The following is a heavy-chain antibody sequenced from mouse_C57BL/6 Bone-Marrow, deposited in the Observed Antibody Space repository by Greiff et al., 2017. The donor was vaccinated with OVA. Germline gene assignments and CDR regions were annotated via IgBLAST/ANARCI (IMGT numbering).Heavy chain of an antibody. CDR1: GSSFTDYN. Sequence: VVKPGASVKISCKASGSSFTDYNMNWVKQSNGKSLEWIGVINPNYGTTSYNQKFKGKATLTVDQSSSTAYMQLNSLTSEDSAVYYCARGEDYGYDGFDYWGQGTTLTVSS. D-gene: IGHD2-2*01. CDR2: INPNYGTT. V-gene: IGHV1-39*01. CDR3: ARGEDYGYDGFDY. J-gene: IGHJ2*01.